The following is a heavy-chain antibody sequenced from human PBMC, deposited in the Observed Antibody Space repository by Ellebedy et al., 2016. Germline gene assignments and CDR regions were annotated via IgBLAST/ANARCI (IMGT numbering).Heavy chain of an antibody. D-gene: IGHD3-22*01. CDR3: ARTTPYYDSSGYTPPDY. CDR1: GFTVSSNY. Sequence: GGSLRLSXAASGFTVSSNYMSWVRQAPGKGLEWVSVIYSGGSTYYADSVKGRFTISRDNSKNTLYLQMNSLRAEDTAVYYCARTTPYYDSSGYTPPDYWGQGTLVTVSS. J-gene: IGHJ4*02. CDR2: IYSGGST. V-gene: IGHV3-53*01.